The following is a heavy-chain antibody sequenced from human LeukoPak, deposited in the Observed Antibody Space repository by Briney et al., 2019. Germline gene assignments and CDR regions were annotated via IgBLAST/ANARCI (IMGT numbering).Heavy chain of an antibody. CDR1: GFSLSTSGVG. Sequence: SGPTLVNPTQTLTLTCTFSGFSLSTSGVGVGWIRQPPGKALEWLALIYWDDDKRYSPSLKRGFTITKDTSKSQVVLTMTNMDPVDTATYYCAHSRGGGRYDAFDIWGQGTMVTVSS. CDR2: IYWDDDK. CDR3: AHSRGGGRYDAFDI. V-gene: IGHV2-5*02. D-gene: IGHD3-10*01. J-gene: IGHJ3*02.